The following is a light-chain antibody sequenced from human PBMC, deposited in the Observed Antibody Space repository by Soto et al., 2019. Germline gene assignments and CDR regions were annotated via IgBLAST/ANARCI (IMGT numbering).Light chain of an antibody. V-gene: IGKV3-20*01. Sequence: EIVLTQSPGTLSLSPGDRATLYCRASQSVGSNYLAWYQQKPGQAPRVLIYGASSRATGIPDRFSGSGSGADFTLTISRLEPEDFAVYYCQQYTTSPFTFGPGTKVIS. J-gene: IGKJ3*01. CDR1: QSVGSNY. CDR3: QQYTTSPFT. CDR2: GAS.